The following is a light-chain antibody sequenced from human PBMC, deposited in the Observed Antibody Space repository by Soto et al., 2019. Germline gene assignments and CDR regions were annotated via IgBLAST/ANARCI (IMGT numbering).Light chain of an antibody. V-gene: IGKV3-11*01. CDR3: QQRSDWPST. Sequence: DIVLTQSPATLSLSPGERATLSCRASQSVSRYLAWYQQKPGQAPRLLIYDASNRATGIPARFSGSGSGTDFTLTISSLEPEDFAVYYCQQRSDWPSTFGGGTKV. CDR2: DAS. CDR1: QSVSRY. J-gene: IGKJ4*01.